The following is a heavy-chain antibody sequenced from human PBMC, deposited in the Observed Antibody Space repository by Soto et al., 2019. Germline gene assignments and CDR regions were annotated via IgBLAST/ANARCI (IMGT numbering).Heavy chain of an antibody. V-gene: IGHV3-23*01. CDR3: AKEAGHRLPCDY. Sequence: EVQLLESGGGLVQPGGSLRLSCTASGFAFANYGMNWVRQAPGKGLEFVTAISYSGSDTFYAASVKGRFTISRDNSKNTLYLQMDSLRADDTALYFCAKEAGHRLPCDYWGLGTLVTVSS. J-gene: IGHJ4*02. CDR1: GFAFANYG. D-gene: IGHD2-15*01. CDR2: ISYSGSDT.